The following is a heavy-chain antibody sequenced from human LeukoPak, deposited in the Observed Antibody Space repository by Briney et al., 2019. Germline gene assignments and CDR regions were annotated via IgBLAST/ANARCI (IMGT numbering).Heavy chain of an antibody. V-gene: IGHV4-59*08. CDR2: IYDGRDT. D-gene: IGHD6-19*01. Sequence: PSETLSLTCSASGASTSRRYWSWIRQSPGRTLEWIGHIYDGRDTKYNPSLTSRVTISLDTSRNQFSLSLTSVTAADTAIYYCAQTTGWPGFDFWGPGALVTVSS. J-gene: IGHJ4*02. CDR3: AQTTGWPGFDF. CDR1: GASTSRRY.